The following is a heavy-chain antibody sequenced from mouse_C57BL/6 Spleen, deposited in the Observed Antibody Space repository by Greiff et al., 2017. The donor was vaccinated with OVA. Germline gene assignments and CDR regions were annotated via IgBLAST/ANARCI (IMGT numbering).Heavy chain of an antibody. CDR1: GFNINDYY. J-gene: IGHJ3*01. Sequence: EVQLQQSGAELVKPGASVKLSCTASGFNINDYYMHWVKQRTEQGLEWIGRIDPEDGETQYAPKFQGKATITADTSSNTASRQLSSLSSEDTAVYYCASYYYGRSSFAYWGKGTLVTVSA. CDR3: ASYYYGRSSFAY. CDR2: IDPEDGET. V-gene: IGHV14-2*01. D-gene: IGHD1-1*01.